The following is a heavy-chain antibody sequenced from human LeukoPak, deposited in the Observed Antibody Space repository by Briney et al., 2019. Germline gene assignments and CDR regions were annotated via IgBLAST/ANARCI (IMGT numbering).Heavy chain of an antibody. V-gene: IGHV3-7*01. J-gene: IGHJ4*02. D-gene: IGHD3-16*02. Sequence: GGSLRLSCAASGFSFNTYWMTWVRQAHGKGREWVANVNQGGSETYYVDSVKGRFIISRDNAKNSMYLQMNSLRAEDTAVYYCVRGGLYHYSGTSGDYWGQGTLVTVSS. CDR2: VNQGGSET. CDR3: VRGGLYHYSGTSGDY. CDR1: GFSFNTYW.